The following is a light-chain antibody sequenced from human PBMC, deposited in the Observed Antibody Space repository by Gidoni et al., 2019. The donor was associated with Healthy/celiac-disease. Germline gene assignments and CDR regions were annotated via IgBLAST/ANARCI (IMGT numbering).Light chain of an antibody. CDR1: QSLLHSNGYNY. J-gene: IGKJ5*01. Sequence: DIVMTQSPLSLPVTPGEPASISCRSSQSLLHSNGYNYLDWYLQKPGQSPQLLIYLGSNRASGVPDRFSGSGSGTDFTLKISRVEAEDVGVYYCMQALQGLTFGQGTRLEIK. CDR2: LGS. CDR3: MQALQGLT. V-gene: IGKV2-28*01.